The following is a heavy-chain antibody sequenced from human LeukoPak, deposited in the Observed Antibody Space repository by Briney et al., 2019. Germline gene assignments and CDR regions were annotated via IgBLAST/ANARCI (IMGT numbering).Heavy chain of an antibody. Sequence: ASVRVSCKASGYTFIDYYVHWVRQAPGQGLEWMGWMNPNSGNTGYAQKFQGRVTMTRNTSISTAYMELSSLRSEDTAVYYCASGAGDHDYWGQGTLVTVSS. CDR3: ASGAGDHDY. D-gene: IGHD4-17*01. CDR1: GYTFIDYY. J-gene: IGHJ4*02. V-gene: IGHV1-8*02. CDR2: MNPNSGNT.